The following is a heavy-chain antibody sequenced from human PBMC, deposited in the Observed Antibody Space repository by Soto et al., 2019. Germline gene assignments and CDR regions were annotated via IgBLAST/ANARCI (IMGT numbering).Heavy chain of an antibody. D-gene: IGHD3-10*01. CDR1: GYSFTSYW. CDR3: ARHHVLLWFGELSGMDV. Sequence: PGESLKISCTGSGYSFTSYWISWVRQMPGKGLEWMGRIDPSDSYTNYSPSFQGHVTISADKSISTAYLQWSSLKASDTAMYYCARHHVLLWFGELSGMDVWGQGTTVTVSS. J-gene: IGHJ6*02. CDR2: IDPSDSYT. V-gene: IGHV5-10-1*01.